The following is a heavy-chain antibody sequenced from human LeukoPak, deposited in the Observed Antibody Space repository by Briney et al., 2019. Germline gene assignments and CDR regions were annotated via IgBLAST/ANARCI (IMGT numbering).Heavy chain of an antibody. V-gene: IGHV3-23*01. J-gene: IGHJ4*02. CDR3: AKADSGSYSHFDY. Sequence: GGSLRLSCAASGFTFSTYAMSWVRQAPGNGLEWVSSISGSAGSTYYADSVKGRFTISRDNSKNTLYLQMNSLRAEDTAIYYCAKADSGSYSHFDYWGQGTLVTVSS. CDR2: ISGSAGST. CDR1: GFTFSTYA. D-gene: IGHD1-26*01.